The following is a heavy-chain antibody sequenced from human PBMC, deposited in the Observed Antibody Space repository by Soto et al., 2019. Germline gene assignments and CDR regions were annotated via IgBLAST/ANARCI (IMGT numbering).Heavy chain of an antibody. D-gene: IGHD2-15*01. CDR2: INQDGSKK. J-gene: IGHJ4*02. V-gene: IGHV3-7*01. CDR3: ARYSVVVAAIFY. CDR1: GFTCSSYW. Sequence: GGSLRLSCVVSGFTCSSYWMSWVRRASGKGLEWVVNINQDGSKKYYVDSVKGRFNISRDNAKNSLYMQMSSLRVEDTAVYYCARYSVVVAAIFYWGKVTLFTFSS.